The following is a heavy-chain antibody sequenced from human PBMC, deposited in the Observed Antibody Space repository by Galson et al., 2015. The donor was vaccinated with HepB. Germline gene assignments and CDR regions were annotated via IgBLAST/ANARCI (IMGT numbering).Heavy chain of an antibody. D-gene: IGHD2-2*01. CDR2: IKQDGSEK. Sequence: SLRLSCAASGFTFSSYWMSWVRQAPGKGLEWVANIKQDGSEKYYVDSVKGRFTISRDNAKNSLYLQMNSLRAEDTAVYYCAKAGGYCSSTSCYFFDCWGQGTLVTVSS. J-gene: IGHJ4*02. CDR1: GFTFSSYW. V-gene: IGHV3-7*03. CDR3: AKAGGYCSSTSCYFFDC.